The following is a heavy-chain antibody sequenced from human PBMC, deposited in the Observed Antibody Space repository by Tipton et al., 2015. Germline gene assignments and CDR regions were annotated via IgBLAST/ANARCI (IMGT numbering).Heavy chain of an antibody. CDR3: GRGVDY. Sequence: SLRLSCAASGFTFSNYAMSWVRQAPGKGLEWVSSIGRRGRTMYYADSVRGRFTISRDNTRNSLYLQMNSLRAEDTAVYYCGRGVDYWGQGTLVIVSS. CDR1: GFTFSNYA. V-gene: IGHV3-21*01. CDR2: IGRRGRTM. J-gene: IGHJ4*02.